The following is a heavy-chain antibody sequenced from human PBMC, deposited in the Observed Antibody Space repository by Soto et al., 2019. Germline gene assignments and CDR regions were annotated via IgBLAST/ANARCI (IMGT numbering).Heavy chain of an antibody. D-gene: IGHD6-19*01. Sequence: GGSLILSCAASGFTFSSYAMSWVRQAPGKGLEWVSAISGSGGSTYYADSVKGRFTISRDNSKNTLYLQMNSLRAEDTAVYYCAKDPGPTSGWYKYYFDYWGQGTLVTVSS. CDR1: GFTFSSYA. J-gene: IGHJ4*02. V-gene: IGHV3-23*01. CDR3: AKDPGPTSGWYKYYFDY. CDR2: ISGSGGST.